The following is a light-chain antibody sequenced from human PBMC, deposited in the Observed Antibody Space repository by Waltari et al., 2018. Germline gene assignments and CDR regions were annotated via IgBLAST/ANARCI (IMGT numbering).Light chain of an antibody. CDR2: DND. CDR3: ATWGTGLEAGV. J-gene: IGLJ2*01. Sequence: QSLLAQPPSVSAAPGQKVTISCSGSSSNIGNNYVSWYQQLPGTGPKLLIYDNDKRPSGVPARFSGSKSGTSATLGITGLQTGDEADYYCATWGTGLEAGVFGGGTTLTVL. V-gene: IGLV1-51*01. CDR1: SSNIGNNY.